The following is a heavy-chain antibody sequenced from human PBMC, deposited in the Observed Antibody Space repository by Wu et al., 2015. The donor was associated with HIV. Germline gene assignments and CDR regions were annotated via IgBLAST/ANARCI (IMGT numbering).Heavy chain of an antibody. D-gene: IGHD2-21*01. Sequence: QVQLVQSETEMKKPGASLKVSCKASGYTFSAYDINWVRQAPGQGLEWVGWMNPNSGNTGYPQKFQGRVTMTRDTSISTAYMELSSLKSEDTAVYYCVRGKSCCGGRRYCNGADCFNWDFEHWGQGTLIIVSS. CDR3: VRGKSCCGGRRYCNGADCFNWDFEH. CDR1: GYTFSAYD. CDR2: MNPNSGNT. V-gene: IGHV1-8*01. J-gene: IGHJ4*02.